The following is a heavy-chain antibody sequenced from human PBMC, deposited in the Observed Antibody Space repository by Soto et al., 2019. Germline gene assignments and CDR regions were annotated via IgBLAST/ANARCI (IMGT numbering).Heavy chain of an antibody. J-gene: IGHJ6*02. CDR3: ARNYDIRSGMDV. D-gene: IGHD3-22*01. V-gene: IGHV1-8*01. CDR2: MNPNSGNT. Sequence: GVSVKASCKASGYTFTCYSIYWVRQATGQGLEWMGWMNPNSGNTGYAQKFQGRVTMTRNTSISTAYMELSSLRSEDTAVYYCARNYDIRSGMDVWGQGTTVTVSS. CDR1: GYTFTCYS.